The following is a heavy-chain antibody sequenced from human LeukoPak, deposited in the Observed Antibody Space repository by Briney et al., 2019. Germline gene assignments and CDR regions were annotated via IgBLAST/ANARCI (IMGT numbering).Heavy chain of an antibody. CDR1: VDSVSSNSAA. V-gene: IGHV6-1*01. Sequence: SQTLSLTCAISVDSVSSNSAAWNWIRQSPSSGLGWLGRTYYRSKWYYDYAVSVKSRITINQDTFKHQFLLQLNSVTPEDTGLYCCERDQDGFEYWGQGTLVTVSS. J-gene: IGHJ4*02. CDR3: ERDQDGFEY. CDR2: TYYRSKWYY.